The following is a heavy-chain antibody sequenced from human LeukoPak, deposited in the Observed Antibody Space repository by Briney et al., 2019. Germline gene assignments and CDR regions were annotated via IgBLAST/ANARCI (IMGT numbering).Heavy chain of an antibody. D-gene: IGHD2-15*01. CDR3: ARLVVAATYYFDY. Sequence: SETLSLTRTVSRGSISSSSYYWGWIRQPPGKGLEWIGCIYYSGSTDYNPSLKSRVTIFVDTTKNQFSLKLSSVTAADTAVYYCARLVVAATYYFDYWGQGTLVTVSS. CDR2: IYYSGST. J-gene: IGHJ4*02. V-gene: IGHV4-39*01. CDR1: RGSISSSSYY.